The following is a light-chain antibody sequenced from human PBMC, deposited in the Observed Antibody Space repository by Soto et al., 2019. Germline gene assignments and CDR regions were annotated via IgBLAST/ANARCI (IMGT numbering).Light chain of an antibody. V-gene: IGKV3-11*01. CDR1: QSISSH. CDR3: QQRPNWPLT. J-gene: IGKJ4*01. CDR2: DAS. Sequence: IVLTQSPATLSLSPGERATLSCRASQSISSHLAWYQQKPGQAPRLLIYDASNRAPGIPARFSGSGSGTDFTLIISSLEPEDFAVYYCQQRPNWPLTFGGGTKVEIK.